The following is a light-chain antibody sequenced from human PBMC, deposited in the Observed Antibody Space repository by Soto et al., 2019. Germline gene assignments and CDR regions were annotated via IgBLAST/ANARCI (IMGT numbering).Light chain of an antibody. CDR1: NIAAKR. CDR2: DDR. CDR3: QVWDSSSDQPV. V-gene: IGLV3-21*02. J-gene: IGLJ2*01. Sequence: SYELTQPPSVSVAPGQTARITCGGNNIAAKRVHWYQQKPGQAPVLVVYDDRDRPSGVPERFSGSNSGNTATLTISRVEAGDAADFWCQVWDSSSDQPVFGGGTKVTV.